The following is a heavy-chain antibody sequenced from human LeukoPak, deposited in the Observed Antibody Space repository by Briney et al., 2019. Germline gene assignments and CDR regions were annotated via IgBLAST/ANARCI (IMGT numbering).Heavy chain of an antibody. V-gene: IGHV3-23*01. CDR1: GFTFSSYA. CDR2: ISGSGGST. CDR3: AKDYYDSSGYYSPFDY. J-gene: IGHJ4*02. Sequence: GGSLRLSCAASGFTFSSYAMSWVRQAPGKGLEWVSAISGSGGSTYYADSVKGRLTISRDNSKNTLYLQMNSLRAEDTAVYYCAKDYYDSSGYYSPFDYWGQGTLVTVSS. D-gene: IGHD3-22*01.